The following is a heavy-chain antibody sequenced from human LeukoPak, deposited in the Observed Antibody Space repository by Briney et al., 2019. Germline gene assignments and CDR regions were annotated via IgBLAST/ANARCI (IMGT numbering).Heavy chain of an antibody. D-gene: IGHD4-17*01. Sequence: PGGSLRLSCAASGFTFSSYGMHWVRQAPGKGLEWVAVISYDGSNKYYADSVKGRFTISRDNSKNTLYLQMNSLRAEDTAVYYCAKGRAAKKRYGDYAGDYYYYGMDVWGQGTTVTVSS. V-gene: IGHV3-30*18. CDR1: GFTFSSYG. J-gene: IGHJ6*02. CDR3: AKGRAAKKRYGDYAGDYYYYGMDV. CDR2: ISYDGSNK.